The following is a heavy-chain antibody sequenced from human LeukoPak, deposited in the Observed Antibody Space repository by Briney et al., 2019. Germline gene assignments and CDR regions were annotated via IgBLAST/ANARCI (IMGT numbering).Heavy chain of an antibody. CDR3: ARDRWPDY. Sequence: AGGSLRLSCAASGFTFSSYAMSWARQAPGKGLEWVSSISSSSSYIYYADSVKGRFTISRDNAKNSLYLQMNSLRAEDTAVYYCARDRWPDYWGQGTLVTVSS. CDR2: ISSSSSYI. CDR1: GFTFSSYA. J-gene: IGHJ4*02. V-gene: IGHV3-21*01. D-gene: IGHD2-15*01.